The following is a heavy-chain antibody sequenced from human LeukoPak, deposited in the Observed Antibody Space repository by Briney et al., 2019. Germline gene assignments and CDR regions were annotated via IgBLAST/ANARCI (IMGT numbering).Heavy chain of an antibody. J-gene: IGHJ4*02. V-gene: IGHV1-2*02. CDR1: GYTFTSYG. CDR2: INPNSGGT. CDR3: AREPRIAVAGTTINDY. Sequence: GASVKVSCKASGYTFTSYGISWVRQAPGQGLEWMGWINPNSGGTNYAQKFQGRVTMTRDTSISTAYMELSRLRSDDTAVYYCAREPRIAVAGTTINDYWGQGTLVTVSS. D-gene: IGHD6-19*01.